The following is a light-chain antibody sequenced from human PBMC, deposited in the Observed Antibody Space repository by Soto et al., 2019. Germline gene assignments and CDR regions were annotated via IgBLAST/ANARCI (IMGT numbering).Light chain of an antibody. CDR1: QSVSSSY. J-gene: IGKJ1*01. Sequence: EIVLTQSPGTLSLSPGERATLSFRASQSVSSSYLAWYQQKPGQAPRLLIYGASSRATGIPDRFSGSGSGTDFTLTISRLEPEDCAVYYCQQYGSSPWTFGQGTKVAIK. CDR3: QQYGSSPWT. V-gene: IGKV3-20*01. CDR2: GAS.